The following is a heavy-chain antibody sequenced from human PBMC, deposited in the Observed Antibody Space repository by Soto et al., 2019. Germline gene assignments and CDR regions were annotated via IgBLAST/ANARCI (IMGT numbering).Heavy chain of an antibody. V-gene: IGHV3-11*06. D-gene: IGHD3-3*01. J-gene: IGHJ4*02. CDR3: ARVTIFGVVIIRAFDY. CDR2: ISSSSSYT. CDR1: GFTFSDYY. Sequence: GGSLRLSCAASGFTFSDYYMSWIRQAPGKGLEWVSYISSSSSYTNYADSVKGRFTISRDNAKNSLYLQMNSLRAEDTAVYYCARVTIFGVVIIRAFDYWGQGTLVTVSS.